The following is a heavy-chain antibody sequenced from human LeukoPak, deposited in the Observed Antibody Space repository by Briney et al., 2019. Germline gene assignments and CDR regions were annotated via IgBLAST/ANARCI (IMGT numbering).Heavy chain of an antibody. CDR2: ISAYIGRR. CDR1: GYTFTSYD. Sequence: ASVKVSCKASGYTFTSYDINWVRQATGQGLEWMGWISAYIGRRNYAQILQGRVAMTTDISTNTAYMELRSLRSDDTAVYYCARDRGGSHSYYYYGMDVWGQGTTVTVSS. J-gene: IGHJ6*02. V-gene: IGHV1-18*01. CDR3: ARDRGGSHSYYYYGMDV. D-gene: IGHD1-26*01.